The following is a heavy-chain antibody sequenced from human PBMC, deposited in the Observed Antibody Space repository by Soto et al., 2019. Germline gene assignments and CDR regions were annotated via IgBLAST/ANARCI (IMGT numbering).Heavy chain of an antibody. J-gene: IGHJ4*01. CDR1: GGTFSSYT. Sequence: QVQLVQSGAEVKKPGSSVKVSCKASGGTFSSYTISWVRQAPGQGLEWMGRIIPILGIATYAQKFQGRVPITADKPTSTAYVELSSLRSGDTAVYYCARENYWLDPCWGQGTLVTLSS. V-gene: IGHV1-69*08. CDR2: IIPILGIA. D-gene: IGHD3-9*01. CDR3: ARENYWLDPC.